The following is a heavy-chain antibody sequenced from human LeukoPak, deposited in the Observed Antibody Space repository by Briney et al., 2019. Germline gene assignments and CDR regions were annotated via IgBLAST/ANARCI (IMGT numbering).Heavy chain of an antibody. V-gene: IGHV4-34*01. CDR2: INHSGST. CDR3: ARANPRKYCSGGSCSKVYYYYYGMDV. D-gene: IGHD2-15*01. Sequence: SETLPLTCAVYGGSFSCYYWSWIRQPPRKGLAWIGEINHSGSTNYNPSLKSGVTISVDTSKNQFSLKLSSVTAADTAVYYCARANPRKYCSGGSCSKVYYYYYGMDVWGQGTTVTVSS. CDR1: GGSFSCYY. J-gene: IGHJ6*02.